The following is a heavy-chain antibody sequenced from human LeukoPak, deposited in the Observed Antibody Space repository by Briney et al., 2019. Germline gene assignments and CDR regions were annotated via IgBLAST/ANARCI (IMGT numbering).Heavy chain of an antibody. Sequence: SETLSLTCTVSGGSISSYYWSWIRQPPGKGLEWIGYIYYSGSTNYNPSLKSRVTISADTSKNQFSLKLSSVTAADTAVYYCARARRADYVWGSYRVNWFDPWGQGTLVTVSS. D-gene: IGHD3-16*02. V-gene: IGHV4-59*01. CDR1: GGSISSYY. CDR3: ARARRADYVWGSYRVNWFDP. CDR2: IYYSGST. J-gene: IGHJ5*02.